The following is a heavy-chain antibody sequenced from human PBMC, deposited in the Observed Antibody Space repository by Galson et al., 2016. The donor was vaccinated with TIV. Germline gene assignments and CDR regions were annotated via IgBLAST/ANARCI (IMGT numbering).Heavy chain of an antibody. D-gene: IGHD4-17*01. CDR1: GFTFSKYA. CDR2: VHAGGGGA. Sequence: SLRLSCAASGFTFSKYAMIWVRQAPGKGLGWVSAVHAGGGGASYSDSVKGRFTISRDNSRNTLFLQMSSLTVEDTAVYFCARDPNGDWIGAFDFWGRGIMVTVSS. CDR3: ARDPNGDWIGAFDF. J-gene: IGHJ3*01. V-gene: IGHV3-23*01.